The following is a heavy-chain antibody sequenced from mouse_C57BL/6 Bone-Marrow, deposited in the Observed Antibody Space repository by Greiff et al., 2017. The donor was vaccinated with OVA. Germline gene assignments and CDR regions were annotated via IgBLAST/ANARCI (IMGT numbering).Heavy chain of an antibody. J-gene: IGHJ4*01. CDR3: ARRRSYGYDEGYYYAMDY. Sequence: EVQLQESGPGLVKPSQSLSLTCSVTGYSITSGYYWNWIRQFPGNKLEWMGYISYDGSNNYNPSLKNRISITRDTSKNQFFLKLNSVTTEDTATYYCARRRSYGYDEGYYYAMDYWGQGTSVTVSS. V-gene: IGHV3-6*01. CDR1: GYSITSGYY. CDR2: ISYDGSN. D-gene: IGHD2-2*01.